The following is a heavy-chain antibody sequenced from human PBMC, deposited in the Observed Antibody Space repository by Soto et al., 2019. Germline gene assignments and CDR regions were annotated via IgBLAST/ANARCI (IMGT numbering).Heavy chain of an antibody. CDR2: IKSKTDGGTT. V-gene: IGHV3-15*01. CDR3: TTDLGAVTTSSNDAFDI. J-gene: IGHJ3*02. Sequence: EVQLVESGGGLVKPGGSLRLSCAASGFTFSNAWMSWVHQAPGKGLEWVGRIKSKTDGGTTDYAAPVKGRFTISRDDSKNTLYLQMNSLKTEDTAVYYCTTDLGAVTTSSNDAFDIWGQGTMVTVSS. D-gene: IGHD4-17*01. CDR1: GFTFSNAW.